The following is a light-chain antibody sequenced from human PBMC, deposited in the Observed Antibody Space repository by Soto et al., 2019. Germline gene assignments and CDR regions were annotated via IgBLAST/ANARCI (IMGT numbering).Light chain of an antibody. CDR1: QGISSY. CDR3: QHYTNLSIT. J-gene: IGKJ5*01. V-gene: IGKV1-9*01. Sequence: IQLSQSPSSLSTSVRDRVTITCRASQGISSYLAWYQQKPGKAPKLLIYAASTLQSGVPSRFSGSGSGTDFTLTISSLQSEDFAVYYCQHYTNLSITFGQGTRLETK. CDR2: AAS.